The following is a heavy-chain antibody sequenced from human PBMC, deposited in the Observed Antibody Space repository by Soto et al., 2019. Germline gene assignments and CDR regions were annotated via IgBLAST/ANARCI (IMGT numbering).Heavy chain of an antibody. CDR2: IYWDDDK. V-gene: IGHV2-5*02. CDR1: GFSLSTSGVG. D-gene: IGHD3-16*01. Sequence: QITLKESGPTLVKPTQTLTLTCTFSGFSLSTSGVGVGWIRQPPGKALEWLALIYWDDDKRYSPSLKSRLTITKDTSKNQVVLTMTNMDPVDTATYYCAHSYYDDIWGSSQCFDYWGQGTLVTVSS. CDR3: AHSYYDDIWGSSQCFDY. J-gene: IGHJ4*02.